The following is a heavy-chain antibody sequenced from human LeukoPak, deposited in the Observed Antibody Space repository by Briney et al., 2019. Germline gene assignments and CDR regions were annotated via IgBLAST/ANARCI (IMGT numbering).Heavy chain of an antibody. CDR1: GYTFTRYD. CDR2: MNPNSGGT. CDR3: ASASIAAAPRGWFDP. Sequence: GASVKVSCKASGYTFTRYDINWVRQATGQGLEWMGWMNPNSGGTNYAQKFQGRVTMTRDTSISTAYMELSRLRSDDTAVYYCASASIAAAPRGWFDPWGQGTLVTVSS. V-gene: IGHV1-2*02. D-gene: IGHD6-13*01. J-gene: IGHJ5*02.